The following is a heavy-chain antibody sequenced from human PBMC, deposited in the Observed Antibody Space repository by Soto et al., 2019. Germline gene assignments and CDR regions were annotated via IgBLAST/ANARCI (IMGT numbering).Heavy chain of an antibody. Sequence: LRLSCAASGFTFSSYGMHWVRQAPGKGLEWVAVIWYDGSNKYYADSVKGRFTISRDNSKNTLYLQMNSLRAEDTAVYYCARFLGYCSGGSCSGYFDYWGQGTLVTVSS. CDR3: ARFLGYCSGGSCSGYFDY. V-gene: IGHV3-33*01. J-gene: IGHJ4*02. CDR2: IWYDGSNK. D-gene: IGHD2-15*01. CDR1: GFTFSSYG.